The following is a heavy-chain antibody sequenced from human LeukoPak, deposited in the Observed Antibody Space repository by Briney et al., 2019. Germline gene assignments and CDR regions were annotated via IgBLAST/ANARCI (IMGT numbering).Heavy chain of an antibody. CDR2: IYSGGST. V-gene: IGHV3-53*05. J-gene: IGHJ4*02. CDR3: AGGLLGCGGGSCYPTDY. D-gene: IGHD2-15*01. CDR1: GFTVSSNY. Sequence: GGSLRLYCAASGFTVSSNYMSWVRQAPGKGLEWVSVIYSGGSTYYADSVKGRFTISRDNPKNTLYLQMDSLRPEDTAVYYCAGGLLGCGGGSCYPTDYWGQGTLVTVSS.